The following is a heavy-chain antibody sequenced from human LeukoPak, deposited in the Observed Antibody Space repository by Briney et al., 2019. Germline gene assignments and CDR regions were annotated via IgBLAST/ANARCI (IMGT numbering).Heavy chain of an antibody. Sequence: ASVKVSCKASGYTFTGYYMHWVRQAPGQGLEWMGWINPNSGGTNYAQKFQGWVTMTRDTSISTAYMELGRLRSDDTAVYYCARVGSSSWYPFDYWGQGTLVTVSS. V-gene: IGHV1-2*04. J-gene: IGHJ4*02. D-gene: IGHD6-13*01. CDR1: GYTFTGYY. CDR2: INPNSGGT. CDR3: ARVGSSSWYPFDY.